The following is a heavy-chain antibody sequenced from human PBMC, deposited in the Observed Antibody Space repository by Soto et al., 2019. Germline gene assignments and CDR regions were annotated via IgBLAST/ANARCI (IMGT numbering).Heavy chain of an antibody. CDR2: IYYSGST. J-gene: IGHJ6*02. CDR3: ARVGGYDYGMDV. Sequence: QVQLQESGPGLVKPSQTLSLPCTVSGGSISSGGYYWSWIRQHPGKGLEWIGYIYYSGSTNYDPSLKSRVTTAVDTCKNQFSLKLSSVTAADTAVYSCARVGGYDYGMDVWGQGTTVTVS. V-gene: IGHV4-31*03. CDR1: GGSISSGGYY.